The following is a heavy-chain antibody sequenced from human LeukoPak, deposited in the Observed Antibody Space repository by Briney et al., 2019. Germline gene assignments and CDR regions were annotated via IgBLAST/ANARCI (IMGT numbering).Heavy chain of an antibody. V-gene: IGHV1-69*01. Sequence: SVKVSCKASGGIFSSYAISWVRQAPGQGLEWMGGIIPIFGTANYAQKFQGRVAITADESTSTAYMELSSLRSEDTAVYYCARGIVVVPAAILGTFDYWGQGTLVTVSS. D-gene: IGHD2-2*02. CDR3: ARGIVVVPAAILGTFDY. CDR2: IIPIFGTA. CDR1: GGIFSSYA. J-gene: IGHJ4*02.